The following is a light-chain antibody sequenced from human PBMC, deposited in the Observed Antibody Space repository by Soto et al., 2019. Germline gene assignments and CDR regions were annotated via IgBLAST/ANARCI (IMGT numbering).Light chain of an antibody. CDR3: QQIRSYPST. Sequence: IQLTQSPSSLSASVGDSVTITCRASQGITSYLAWYQQKPGKAPNLLIYGASTLQSGVPSRFSGSGSGTDFTLTINSLQAEDFATYYCQQIRSYPSTFGGGTKVDIK. CDR2: GAS. V-gene: IGKV1-9*01. CDR1: QGITSY. J-gene: IGKJ4*01.